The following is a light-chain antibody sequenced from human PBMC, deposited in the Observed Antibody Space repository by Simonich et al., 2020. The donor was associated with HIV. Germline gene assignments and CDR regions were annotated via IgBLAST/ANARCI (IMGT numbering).Light chain of an antibody. CDR2: AAS. J-gene: IGKJ4*01. CDR3: QQSYSTT. Sequence: DIQMTQSPSSLSASVGDRVTITCRASQSISSYLNWYQQKPGKAPKLLIYAASSLPSGVPSRFSGSGSGTDFTLTISSLQPEDFATYYCQQSYSTTFGGGTKVEIK. CDR1: QSISSY. V-gene: IGKV1-39*01.